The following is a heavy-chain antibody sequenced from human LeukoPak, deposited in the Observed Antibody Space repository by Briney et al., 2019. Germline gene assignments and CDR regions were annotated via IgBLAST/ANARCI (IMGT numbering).Heavy chain of an antibody. D-gene: IGHD6-13*01. Sequence: SETLSLTCTVSGGSISSYYWSWIRQSAGKGLEWIGRIYSSGSTNYNPSLKSRVTMSIDTSKNQFSLNVSSVTAADTAMYYCAKGGSRYNWFDPWGQGSLVTVSS. J-gene: IGHJ5*02. CDR3: AKGGSRYNWFDP. V-gene: IGHV4-4*07. CDR1: GGSISSYY. CDR2: IYSSGST.